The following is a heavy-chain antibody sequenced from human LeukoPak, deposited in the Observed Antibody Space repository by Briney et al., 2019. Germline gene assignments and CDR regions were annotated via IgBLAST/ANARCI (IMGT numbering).Heavy chain of an antibody. J-gene: IGHJ4*02. CDR2: ISSSSSTI. CDR1: GFIFGTYS. CDR3: TRDSPPDY. V-gene: IGHV3-48*01. Sequence: GGSLRLSCAASGFIFGTYSMNWARQAPGKGLEWVSYISSSSSTIYYADSVKGRFTISRDNAKNSLYLQMNSLRAEDTAIYYYTRDSPPDYWGQGTLVTVSS.